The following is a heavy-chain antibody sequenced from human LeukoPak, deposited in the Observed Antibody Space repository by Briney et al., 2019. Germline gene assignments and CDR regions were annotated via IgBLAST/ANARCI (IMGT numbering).Heavy chain of an antibody. V-gene: IGHV3-11*04. Sequence: GGSLRLSCAASGFALSDFYMGWIRQTPGKGLECVAYMSSAGTITYYADSVKGRFTISRDNAKNSLYLQMNSLRAEDTAVYYCARDRGGVGAECDYWGQGTLVTVSS. CDR2: MSSAGTIT. D-gene: IGHD1-26*01. CDR1: GFALSDFY. J-gene: IGHJ4*02. CDR3: ARDRGGVGAECDY.